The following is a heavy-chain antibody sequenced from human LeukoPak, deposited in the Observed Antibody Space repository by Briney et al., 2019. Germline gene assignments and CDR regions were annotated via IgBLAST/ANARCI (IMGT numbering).Heavy chain of an antibody. V-gene: IGHV4-59*01. D-gene: IGHD6-19*01. CDR2: IYYSGGT. CDR3: ARDGVAGGFDY. J-gene: IGHJ4*02. CDR1: GGSISSYY. Sequence: PSETLSLTCTVSGGSISSYYWSWIRQPPGKGLEWIGDIYYSGGTNYNPSLKSRVTMSVDTSRNQYSLKLSSVTAADTAVYYCARDGVAGGFDYWGQGTLVTVSS.